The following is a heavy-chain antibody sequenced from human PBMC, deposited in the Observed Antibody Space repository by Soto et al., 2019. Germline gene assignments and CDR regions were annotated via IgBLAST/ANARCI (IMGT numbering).Heavy chain of an antibody. J-gene: IGHJ6*02. CDR2: ILYDGSNK. D-gene: IGHD2-2*01. CDR3: AKSRDAYNFYFYYGMAV. Sequence: QVQLVESGGGVVQPGRSLRLSCAASGFTFSNYGMHWVRQTPGKGLEWVALILYDGSNKYYADSVKGRFTISRDNSKKTLYMQVRSLRAENTAVYDCAKSRDAYNFYFYYGMAVWGQGTTVTVSS. V-gene: IGHV3-30*18. CDR1: GFTFSNYG.